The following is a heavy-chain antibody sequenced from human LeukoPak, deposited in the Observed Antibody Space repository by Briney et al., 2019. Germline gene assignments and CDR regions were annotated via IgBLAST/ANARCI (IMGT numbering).Heavy chain of an antibody. CDR2: INQDGSAK. CDR1: GFAYSGYW. V-gene: IGHV3-7*05. Sequence: WGSLRLSCAASGFAYSGYWMAWVRQAPGGGLEWVAHINQDGSAKNYVDPVKGRFTISRDNAKNAVYLQLDTLRAEDTAVYFCARDDYLGYWGQGTLVTVSS. CDR3: ARDDYLGY. D-gene: IGHD3-16*01. J-gene: IGHJ4*02.